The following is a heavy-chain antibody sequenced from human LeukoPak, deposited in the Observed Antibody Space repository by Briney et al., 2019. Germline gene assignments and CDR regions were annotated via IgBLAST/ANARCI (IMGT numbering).Heavy chain of an antibody. D-gene: IGHD6-13*01. CDR1: GFTFSSYA. J-gene: IGHJ4*02. Sequence: GGSLRLSCAASGFTFSSYAMSWVRQAPGKGLELVSAISGSGGSTYYADSVKGRFTISRDNSKNTLYLQMNSLRAEDTAVYYCAKDDSSRWYPHYWGQGTLVTVSS. V-gene: IGHV3-23*01. CDR2: ISGSGGST. CDR3: AKDDSSRWYPHY.